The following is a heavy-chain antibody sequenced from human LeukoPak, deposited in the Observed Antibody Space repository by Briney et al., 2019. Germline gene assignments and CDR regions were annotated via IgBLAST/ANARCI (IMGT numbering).Heavy chain of an antibody. V-gene: IGHV1-2*02. Sequence: ASVKVSCKASGYTLTGYYIHWVRQAPGQGLEWMGWINPKSGGTRSAQKFQGRVTMTRDTSISTAYMELGTLKSDDTAVYYCARDLGGSNTKDAFDIWGQGTMVTVSS. CDR2: INPKSGGT. CDR1: GYTLTGYY. CDR3: ARDLGGSNTKDAFDI. J-gene: IGHJ3*02. D-gene: IGHD5-24*01.